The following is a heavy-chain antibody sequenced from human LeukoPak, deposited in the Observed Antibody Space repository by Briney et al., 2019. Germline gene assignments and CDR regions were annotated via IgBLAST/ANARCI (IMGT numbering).Heavy chain of an antibody. Sequence: SETLSLTCSVSGGSVSRSSYYWSWIRQPPGKGLEWIGYIYYTGSTNYNPSLKSRVTISVDTSKKQLSLRLSSVTAADTAVYYCARGGSYLDYWGQGTLVTVSS. D-gene: IGHD1-26*01. V-gene: IGHV4-61*01. CDR1: GGSVSRSSYY. J-gene: IGHJ4*02. CDR2: IYYTGST. CDR3: ARGGSYLDY.